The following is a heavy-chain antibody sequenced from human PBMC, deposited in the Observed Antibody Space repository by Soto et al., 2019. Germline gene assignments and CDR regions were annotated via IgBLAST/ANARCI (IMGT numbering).Heavy chain of an antibody. CDR1: GGTFSSYT. CDR3: ARSAEYSSPNHYYMDV. CDR2: IIPILGIA. Sequence: GASVKVSCKASGGTFSSYTISWVRQAPGQGLEWMGRIIPILGIANYAQKFQGRVTITADKSTSTAYMELSSLRSEDTAVYYCARSAEYSSPNHYYMDVWGKGTTVTVSS. D-gene: IGHD6-6*01. V-gene: IGHV1-69*02. J-gene: IGHJ6*03.